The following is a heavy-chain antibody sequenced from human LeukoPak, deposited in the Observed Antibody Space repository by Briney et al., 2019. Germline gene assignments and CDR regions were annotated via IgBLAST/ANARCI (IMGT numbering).Heavy chain of an antibody. CDR2: INPNSGDT. Sequence: GASVKVSCKPSGYTFTGYYMHWVRQAPGQGLEWMGWINPNSGDTNYAQKFQGRVTVTRDTSISTAYMELSRLRSDDTAVYYCARVGSSGWYVHPTLDYWGQGTLLTVSS. D-gene: IGHD6-19*01. CDR1: GYTFTGYY. V-gene: IGHV1-2*02. J-gene: IGHJ4*02. CDR3: ARVGSSGWYVHPTLDY.